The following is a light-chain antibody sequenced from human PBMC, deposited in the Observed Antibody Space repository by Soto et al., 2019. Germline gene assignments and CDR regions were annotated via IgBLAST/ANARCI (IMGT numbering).Light chain of an antibody. CDR3: CSYAGSSTGV. CDR2: EDT. CDR1: SSDVGNFNL. Sequence: QSALTQPASVSGSPGQSITISCTGTSSDVGNFNLVSWYQHHPGIAPKLMIYEDTKRPSGVSNRFSGSKSANTASLTISGLQADDEADYYCCSYAGSSTGVFGGGTKLTVL. J-gene: IGLJ3*02. V-gene: IGLV2-23*01.